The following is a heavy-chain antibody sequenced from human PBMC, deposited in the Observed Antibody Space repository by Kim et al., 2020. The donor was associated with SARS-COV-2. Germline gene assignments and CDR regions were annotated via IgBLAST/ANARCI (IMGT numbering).Heavy chain of an antibody. Sequence: GESLKISCKGSGYSFTSYWIGWVRQMPGKGLEWMGIIYPGDSDTRYSPSFQGQVTISADKSISTAYLQWSSLKASDTAMYYCARQAGTTAEMDAFDIWGQGTMVTVSS. CDR1: GYSFTSYW. CDR3: ARQAGTTAEMDAFDI. CDR2: IYPGDSDT. D-gene: IGHD1-1*01. V-gene: IGHV5-51*01. J-gene: IGHJ3*02.